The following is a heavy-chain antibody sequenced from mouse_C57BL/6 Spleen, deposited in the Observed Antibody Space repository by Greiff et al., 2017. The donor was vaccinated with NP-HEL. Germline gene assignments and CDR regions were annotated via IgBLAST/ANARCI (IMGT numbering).Heavy chain of an antibody. V-gene: IGHV1-53*01. CDR3: AREEIYYYGSSPSYYAMDY. Sequence: QVQLKQPGTELVKPGASVKLSCKASGYTFTSYWMHWVKQRPGQGLEWIGNINPSNGGTNYNEKFKSKATLTVDKSSSTAYMQLSSLTSEDSAVYYCAREEIYYYGSSPSYYAMDYWGQGTSVTVSS. CDR1: GYTFTSYW. D-gene: IGHD1-1*01. J-gene: IGHJ4*01. CDR2: INPSNGGT.